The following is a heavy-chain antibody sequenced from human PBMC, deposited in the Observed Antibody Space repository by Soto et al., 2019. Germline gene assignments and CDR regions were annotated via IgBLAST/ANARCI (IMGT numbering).Heavy chain of an antibody. J-gene: IGHJ6*02. CDR2: ISSSSSYI. CDR3: ARDNIGSVDSSGWLFYYGMDV. D-gene: IGHD6-19*01. Sequence: GSLRLSCAASGFTFSSYSMNWVRQAPGKGLEWVSSISSSSSYIYYADSVKGRFTISRDNAKNSLYLQMNSLRAEDTAVYYCARDNIGSVDSSGWLFYYGMDVWGQGTTVTVSS. CDR1: GFTFSSYS. V-gene: IGHV3-21*01.